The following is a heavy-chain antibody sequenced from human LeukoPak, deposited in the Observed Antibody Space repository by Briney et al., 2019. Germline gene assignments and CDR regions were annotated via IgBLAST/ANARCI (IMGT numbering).Heavy chain of an antibody. CDR3: ATGPMVVYYFDY. CDR2: FDPEDGET. D-gene: IGHD2-8*01. V-gene: IGHV1-24*01. J-gene: IGHJ4*02. CDR1: GYTFTNYG. Sequence: GASVKVSCKASGYTFTNYGLSWVRQAPGKGLEWMGGFDPEDGETIYAQKFQGRVTMTEDTSTDTAYMELSSLRSEDTAVYYCATGPMVVYYFDYWGQGTLVTVSS.